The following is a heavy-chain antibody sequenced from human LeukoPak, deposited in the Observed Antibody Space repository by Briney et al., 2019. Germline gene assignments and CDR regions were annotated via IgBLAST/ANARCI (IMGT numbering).Heavy chain of an antibody. CDR1: GFTFSSYA. CDR3: AKQDIRSSAWYD. J-gene: IGHJ4*02. Sequence: PGGSLRLSCAASGFTFSSYAMSWVRQAGAQVLGWVSSIHYYGGSTYYAHSVKDRVPISRDNSKNTLYLQMNSLRAEDTAVYYCAKQDIRSSAWYDWGQGTLVTVSS. CDR2: IHYYGGST. D-gene: IGHD6-19*01. V-gene: IGHV3-23*01.